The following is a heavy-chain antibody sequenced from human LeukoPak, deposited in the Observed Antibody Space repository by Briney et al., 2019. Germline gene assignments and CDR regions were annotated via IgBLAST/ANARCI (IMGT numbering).Heavy chain of an antibody. J-gene: IGHJ6*03. Sequence: GGSLRLSCAASGFTLSSYAMHWVRQAPGKGLEYVSAISKNGGNTYYANSVKGRFSISRDNSKNTLYLQMGSLSTEDMAVYYFPRWGEGRSYQNNSREVWGKGPRVT. CDR2: ISKNGGNT. CDR3: PRWGEGRSYQNNSREV. V-gene: IGHV3-64*01. CDR1: GFTLSSYA. D-gene: IGHD2-2*01.